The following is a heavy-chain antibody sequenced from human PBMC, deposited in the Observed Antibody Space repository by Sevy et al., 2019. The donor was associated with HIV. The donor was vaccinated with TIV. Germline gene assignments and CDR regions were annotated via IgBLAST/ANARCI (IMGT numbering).Heavy chain of an antibody. CDR2: INPNSGGT. Sequence: ASVKVSCKASGYTFTGYYMHWVRQAPGQGLEWMGWINPNSGGTNYAQKFQGRVTMTRDTSISTAYMEPSRLRSDDTAVYYCAVLLWFGELTDAFDIWGQGTMVTVSS. D-gene: IGHD3-10*01. V-gene: IGHV1-2*02. CDR1: GYTFTGYY. CDR3: AVLLWFGELTDAFDI. J-gene: IGHJ3*02.